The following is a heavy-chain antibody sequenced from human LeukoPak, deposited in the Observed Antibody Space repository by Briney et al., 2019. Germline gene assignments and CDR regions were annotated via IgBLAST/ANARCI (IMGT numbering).Heavy chain of an antibody. J-gene: IGHJ4*02. CDR3: ARTYGSASYYNGLIDY. CDR2: ISAYNGNT. V-gene: IGHV1-18*01. D-gene: IGHD3-10*01. Sequence: ASVKVSCKASGYTFTSFDVTWVRQAPGQGLEWMGWISAYNGNTNYAQKLQGRVTMTTDTSTSTAYMELRSLRSDDTAVYYCARTYGSASYYNGLIDYWGQGTLVTVSS. CDR1: GYTFTSFD.